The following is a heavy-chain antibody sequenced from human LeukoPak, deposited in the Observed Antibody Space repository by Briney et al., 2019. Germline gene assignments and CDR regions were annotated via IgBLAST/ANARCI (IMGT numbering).Heavy chain of an antibody. CDR1: GFTFSSYW. J-gene: IGHJ4*02. D-gene: IGHD4-17*01. Sequence: SGGSLRLSCAASGFTFSSYWMSWVRQAPGKGLEWVANIKQDGSEKYYVDSVKGRFTISRDNAKNPLYLQMNSLRAEDTAVYYCARDHMTTVTKNDYWGQGTLVTVSS. CDR3: ARDHMTTVTKNDY. V-gene: IGHV3-7*03. CDR2: IKQDGSEK.